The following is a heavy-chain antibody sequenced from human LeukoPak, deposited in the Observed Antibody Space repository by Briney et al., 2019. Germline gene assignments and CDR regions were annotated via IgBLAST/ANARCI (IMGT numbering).Heavy chain of an antibody. CDR1: GFIFSDYA. CDR2: IRYDGSNK. V-gene: IGHV3-30*02. CDR3: AKKQGGSYLGGFVDY. J-gene: IGHJ4*02. D-gene: IGHD1-26*01. Sequence: GGSLRLSCAASGFIFSDYAMTWIRQAPGKGLEWVAFIRYDGSNKYYADSVKGRFTISRDNSKNTLYLQMNSLRAEDTAVYYCAKKQGGSYLGGFVDYWGQGTLVTVSS.